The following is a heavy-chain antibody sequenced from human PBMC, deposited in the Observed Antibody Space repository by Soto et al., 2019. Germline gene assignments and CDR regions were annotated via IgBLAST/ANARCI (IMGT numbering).Heavy chain of an antibody. D-gene: IGHD3-9*01. Sequence: PGGSLRLSCAASGFTFDDYTMHWVRQAPGKGLEWVSLISWDGGSTYYADSVKGRFTISRDNSKNSLYLQMNSLRTEDTALYYCAKGLRYFDWLGPQNSYGMDVWGQGTTVT. CDR2: ISWDGGST. CDR3: AKGLRYFDWLGPQNSYGMDV. V-gene: IGHV3-43*01. J-gene: IGHJ6*02. CDR1: GFTFDDYT.